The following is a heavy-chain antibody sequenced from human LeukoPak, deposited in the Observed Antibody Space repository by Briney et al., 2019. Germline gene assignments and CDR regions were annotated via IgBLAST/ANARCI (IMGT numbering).Heavy chain of an antibody. Sequence: SQTLSLTCTVSGGSISSGSYYWSRIRQPAGKGLEWIGRIYTSGSTNYNPSLKSRVTISIDTSKNQFSLKLSSVTAADTAVYYCATMTTSWYRFDPWGQGTLVTVSS. CDR2: IYTSGST. CDR1: GGSISSGSYY. D-gene: IGHD6-13*01. V-gene: IGHV4-61*02. CDR3: ATMTTSWYRFDP. J-gene: IGHJ5*02.